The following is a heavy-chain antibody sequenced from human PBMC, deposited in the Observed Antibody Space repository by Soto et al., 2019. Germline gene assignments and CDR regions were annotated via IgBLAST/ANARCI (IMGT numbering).Heavy chain of an antibody. CDR1: GYTFTRYG. CDR3: ARGSSGWLDALDI. CDR2: ISAYNGNT. D-gene: IGHD6-19*01. J-gene: IGHJ3*02. Sequence: QVQLVQSGAEVKKPGASVKVSCKASGYTFTRYGISWVRQAPGQGLEWMGWISAYNGNTNYAQKVQGRGTMTTDTTTSTAYMELRSLRFDATAVYYCARGSSGWLDALDIWGRGTMVTVSS. V-gene: IGHV1-18*01.